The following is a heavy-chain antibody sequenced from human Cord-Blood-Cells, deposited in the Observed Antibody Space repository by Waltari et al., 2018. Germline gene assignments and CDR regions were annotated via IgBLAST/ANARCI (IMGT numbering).Heavy chain of an antibody. CDR3: ARVDCSSTSCYKNWFDP. CDR2: INHSGST. CDR1: GGPFSGYH. Sequence: QVQLQQWGAGLLKPSETLSLTCAVYGGPFSGYHWSWTRHTPGKGLEWIGEINHSGSTNYNPSLKSRVTISVDTSKNQFSLKLSSVTAADTAVYYCARVDCSSTSCYKNWFDPWVQGTLVTVSS. D-gene: IGHD2-2*02. V-gene: IGHV4-34*01. J-gene: IGHJ5*02.